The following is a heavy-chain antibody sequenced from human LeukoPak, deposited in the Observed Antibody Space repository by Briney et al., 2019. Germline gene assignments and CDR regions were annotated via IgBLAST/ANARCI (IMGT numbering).Heavy chain of an antibody. CDR1: GFTFSSYG. D-gene: IGHD6-19*01. Sequence: GGSLRLSCAASGFTFSSYGMHWVRQAPGKGLEWVAFIRYDGSSKYYADSVKGRFTISRDNSKNTLYLQMNSLRAEDTAVYYCAKDPQWLVPQYFRNWGQGTLVTVSS. CDR3: AKDPQWLVPQYFRN. CDR2: IRYDGSSK. J-gene: IGHJ1*01. V-gene: IGHV3-30*02.